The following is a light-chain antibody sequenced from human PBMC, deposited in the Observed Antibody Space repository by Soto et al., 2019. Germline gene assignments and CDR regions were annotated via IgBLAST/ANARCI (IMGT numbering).Light chain of an antibody. CDR3: VLYMGSGIRV. V-gene: IGLV8-61*01. J-gene: IGLJ3*02. CDR1: SGSVSTSYY. CDR2: STN. Sequence: QTVVTQEPSFSVSPGGTVTLTCGLSSGSVSTSYYPRWYQQTPGQAPRTLIFSTNTRASGVPDRFSGSILGNKAALTITGAQADDESDYYCVLYMGSGIRVFGGGTKVTVL.